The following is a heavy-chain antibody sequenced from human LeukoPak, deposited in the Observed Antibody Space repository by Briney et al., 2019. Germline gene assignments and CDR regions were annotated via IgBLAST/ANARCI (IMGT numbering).Heavy chain of an antibody. CDR2: IYSGGST. CDR3: ERVWDSYFDY. CDR1: GFTVSRNY. D-gene: IGHD3/OR15-3a*01. V-gene: IGHV3-53*04. Sequence: GGSLRLSCAASGFTVSRNYMCWVRQAPGKGLEWVSVIYSGGSTYYADSVKGRFTISRHNSKSTLYLQMNSLRAEDTAVYYCERVWDSYFDYWGQGTLVTVSS. J-gene: IGHJ4*02.